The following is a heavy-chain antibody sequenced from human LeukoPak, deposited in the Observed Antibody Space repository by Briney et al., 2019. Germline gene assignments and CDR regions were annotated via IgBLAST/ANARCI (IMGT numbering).Heavy chain of an antibody. CDR2: ISSSSSTI. CDR3: ARDYGRMVRGVIAY. V-gene: IGHV3-48*04. Sequence: LPGGSLRLSCAASGFTVSSYSMNWVRQAPGKGLEWVSYISSSSSTIYYADSVKGRFTISRDNAKNSLYLQMNSLRAEDTAVYYCARDYGRMVRGVIAYWGQGTLVTVSS. CDR1: GFTVSSYS. D-gene: IGHD3-10*01. J-gene: IGHJ4*02.